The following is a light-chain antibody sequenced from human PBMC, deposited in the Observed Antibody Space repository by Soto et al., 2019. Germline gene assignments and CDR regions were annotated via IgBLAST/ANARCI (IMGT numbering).Light chain of an antibody. CDR2: ATS. V-gene: IGKV1-12*01. J-gene: IGKJ3*01. Sequence: IQMTQSPSSVSASVGDRVTMTCRASQGVGGWLAWYQQKPGKVPKLLLYATSSLHSGVPSRCSGSGSGTDFTLSISSLQPEDFATYYYQQTHSLPLSFGPGTKVDIK. CDR3: QQTHSLPLS. CDR1: QGVGGW.